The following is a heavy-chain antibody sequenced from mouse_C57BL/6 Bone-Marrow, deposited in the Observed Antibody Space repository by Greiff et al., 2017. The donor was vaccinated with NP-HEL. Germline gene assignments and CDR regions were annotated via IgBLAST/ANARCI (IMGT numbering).Heavy chain of an antibody. CDR2: LDPSDSYT. CDR1: GYTFTSYW. Sequence: QVQLQQSGAELVMPGASVKLSCTASGYTFTSYWMHWVKQRPGQGLEWIGELDPSDSYTNYNQKFKGKSTLTVDKSSSTAYMQLSSLTSADSAVYYWAREGQLRLPYFDYWGQGTTLTVSS. V-gene: IGHV1-69*01. J-gene: IGHJ2*01. CDR3: AREGQLRLPYFDY. D-gene: IGHD3-2*02.